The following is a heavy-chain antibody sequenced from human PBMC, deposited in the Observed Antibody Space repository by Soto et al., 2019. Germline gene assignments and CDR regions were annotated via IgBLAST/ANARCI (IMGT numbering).Heavy chain of an antibody. V-gene: IGHV4-31*03. D-gene: IGHD2-2*01. CDR1: GGSISSGGHY. CDR2: IYYSGTT. J-gene: IGHJ4*02. Sequence: QVQLQESGPGLVKPSQTLSLTCTVSGGSISSGGHYWSWIRQHPGKVLEWIGYIYYSGTTYYSPSLQSRVINSVDTSKNQFSLKLNSVTAADTAVYYCARDFSGYGSIDYWGLGTLVTVSS. CDR3: ARDFSGYGSIDY.